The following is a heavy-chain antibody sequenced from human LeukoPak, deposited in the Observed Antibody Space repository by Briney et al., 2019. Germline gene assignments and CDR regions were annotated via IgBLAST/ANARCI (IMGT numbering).Heavy chain of an antibody. J-gene: IGHJ4*02. D-gene: IGHD5-18*01. CDR3: AQDSDGVDTAMVN. CDR2: IRYDGINK. Sequence: VGSLILSCAASGFTFSKYRMDGARQAPGNGLEWVAFIRYDGINKYYEDSVRGRFTISRDNSKNTLYLKMNRLSAEDTAAYYCAQDSDGVDTAMVNWGQGTLVTVSS. V-gene: IGHV3-30*02. CDR1: GFTFSKYR.